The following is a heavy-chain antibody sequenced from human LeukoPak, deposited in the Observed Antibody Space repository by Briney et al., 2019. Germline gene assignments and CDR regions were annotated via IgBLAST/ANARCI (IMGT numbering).Heavy chain of an antibody. V-gene: IGHV4-38-2*02. D-gene: IGHD4-11*01. CDR1: CYSITSGSY. CDR2: VYHRGTT. J-gene: IGHJ3*02. Sequence: SDTLSLTCTVSCYSITSGSYWGWIRQPPGKGLEWIANVYHRGTTYYNPSLKSRLTISVDTSKNHFSLRLSSLSAADTAIYYCARLADTNYDAFDIWGQGTLVTVSS. CDR3: ARLADTNYDAFDI.